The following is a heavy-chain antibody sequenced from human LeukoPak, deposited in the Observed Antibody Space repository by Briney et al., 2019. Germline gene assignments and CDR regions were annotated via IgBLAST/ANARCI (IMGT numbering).Heavy chain of an antibody. CDR1: GFTFSSYA. D-gene: IGHD1-14*01. V-gene: IGHV3-30*04. CDR2: ISYDGSNK. J-gene: IGHJ4*02. CDR3: ARGPQDY. Sequence: GRSLRLSCAASGFTFSSYAMHWVRQAPGKGLEWVAVISYDGSNKYYADSVKGRFTISGDNSKNTLYLQMNSLRAEDTAVYYCARGPQDYWGQGTLVTVSS.